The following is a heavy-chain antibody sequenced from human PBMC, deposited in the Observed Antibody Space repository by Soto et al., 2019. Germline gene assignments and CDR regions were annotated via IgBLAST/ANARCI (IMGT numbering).Heavy chain of an antibody. CDR1: GYPYTNSY. J-gene: IGHJ6*02. Sequence: ASVKVSCKASGYPYTNSYMHWVRQAPGQGLEWMGWIHPNTGGTNYAQKFQGRDTMTRDTSVSTVYMELNRLTSDDTAIYFCASDFRTRGWFRQAGNFAMDVWGQGTTVTVSS. V-gene: IGHV1-2*02. CDR2: IHPNTGGT. CDR3: ASDFRTRGWFRQAGNFAMDV. D-gene: IGHD6-19*01.